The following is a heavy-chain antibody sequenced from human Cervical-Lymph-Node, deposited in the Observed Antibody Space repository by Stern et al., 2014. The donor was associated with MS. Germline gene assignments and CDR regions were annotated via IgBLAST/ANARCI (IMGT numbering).Heavy chain of an antibody. CDR1: GGSVSSNRYY. D-gene: IGHD3/OR15-3a*01. CDR3: GRAGLDDTFDV. J-gene: IGHJ3*01. Sequence: VQLVESGPGLVKPSETLSLTCSISGGSVSSNRYYWGWIRQPPGKGLEWIGIIYYSGATFYNPSLKSRVSISMDTSKNPFSPSLSFGTAADTAVYYCGRAGLDDTFDVWGQGTMVTVSS. V-gene: IGHV4-39*01. CDR2: IYYSGAT.